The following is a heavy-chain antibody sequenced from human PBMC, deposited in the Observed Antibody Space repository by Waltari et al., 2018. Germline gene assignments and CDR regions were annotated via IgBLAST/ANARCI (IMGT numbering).Heavy chain of an antibody. Sequence: EVQLVESGGGLVQPGGSLRLSCAASGFTFSSYWMSWVRQAPGKGLEWVANIKQDGREKYDVDSVKCQFTISRYKAKNSLYLQMNSLSAEDTAVYYCARGLWFGYYWCQGTLVTVSS. CDR3: ARGLWFGYY. V-gene: IGHV3-7*01. CDR1: GFTFSSYW. D-gene: IGHD3-10*01. CDR2: IKQDGREK. J-gene: IGHJ4*02.